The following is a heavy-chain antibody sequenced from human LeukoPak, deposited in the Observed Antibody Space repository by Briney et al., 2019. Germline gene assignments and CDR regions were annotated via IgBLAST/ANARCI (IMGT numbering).Heavy chain of an antibody. D-gene: IGHD3-3*01. J-gene: IGHJ5*02. CDR2: ISSSGSTM. CDR3: ARDRYYDFWSGYSKGNWFDP. V-gene: IGHV3-11*01. CDR1: GFTFSDYY. Sequence: GGSLRLSCAASGFTFSDYYMSWIRQAPGKGLEWVSYISSSGSTMYYADSVKGRFTISRDNAKNSLYLQMNSLRAEDTAVYYCARDRYYDFWSGYSKGNWFDPWGQGTLVTVSS.